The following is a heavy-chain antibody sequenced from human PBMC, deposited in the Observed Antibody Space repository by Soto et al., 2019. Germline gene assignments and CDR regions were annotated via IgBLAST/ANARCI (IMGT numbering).Heavy chain of an antibody. Sequence: SETLSLTCTVSGGSISSSRCHWGWIRQPPGKGLEWIASIKYSGTTFYNPSLESRVTLSVDTSKNQFALKLSSVTAADTAVYYCARHRGTISLTDYWGQGTLVTVS. CDR2: IKYSGTT. J-gene: IGHJ4*02. D-gene: IGHD3-9*01. CDR1: GGSISSSRCH. V-gene: IGHV4-39*01. CDR3: ARHRGTISLTDY.